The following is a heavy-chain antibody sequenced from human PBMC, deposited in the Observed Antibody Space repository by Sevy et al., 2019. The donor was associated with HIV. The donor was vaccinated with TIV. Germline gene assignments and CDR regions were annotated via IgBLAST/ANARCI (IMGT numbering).Heavy chain of an antibody. V-gene: IGHV3-7*01. CDR2: IKQDGSVK. CDR1: GFSLNNYW. J-gene: IGHJ4*02. D-gene: IGHD6-13*01. CDR3: VRAIAAAGSF. Sequence: GVSLRLSCAASGFSLNNYWMNWVRQAPGKGLEWVANIKQDGSVKYYVDSVKGRFTISRDNARNLLYLQMNSLRVEDTALYYCVRAIAAAGSFWGQGTLVTVSS.